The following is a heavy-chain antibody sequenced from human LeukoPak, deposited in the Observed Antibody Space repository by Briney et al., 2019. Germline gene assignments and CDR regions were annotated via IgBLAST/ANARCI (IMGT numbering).Heavy chain of an antibody. D-gene: IGHD3-3*01. V-gene: IGHV3-30*18. CDR1: GFTFSSYG. CDR2: ISYDGSNK. CDR3: AKVGTYYDFWSGYSYFDY. Sequence: PGGSLRLSCAASGFTFSSYGMQCLRQAPDKGVEWGAVISYDGSNKYYADSVKGRFTISRDNSKNTLYLQINSLRAEDTAVYYCAKVGTYYDFWSGYSYFDYWGQGTLVTVSS. J-gene: IGHJ4*02.